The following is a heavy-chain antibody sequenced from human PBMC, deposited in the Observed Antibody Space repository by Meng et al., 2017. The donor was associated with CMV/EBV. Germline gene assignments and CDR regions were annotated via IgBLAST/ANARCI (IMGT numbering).Heavy chain of an antibody. Sequence: GGSLRLSCAASGFTFSGSAMHWVRQAPGKGLEWVGRIRSKADSYATAYAAAVKGRFTISRDDCKNTTYLQMTSMKPEDTAVYYWTRNRNYDFWSGYYSRGGDYYYGMDVWGQGTTVTVSS. CDR1: GFTFSGSA. V-gene: IGHV3-73*01. CDR3: TRNRNYDFWSGYYSRGGDYYYGMDV. D-gene: IGHD3-3*01. J-gene: IGHJ6*02. CDR2: IRSKADSYAT.